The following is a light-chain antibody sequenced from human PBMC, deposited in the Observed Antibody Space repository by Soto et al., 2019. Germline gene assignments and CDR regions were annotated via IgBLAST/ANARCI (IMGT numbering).Light chain of an antibody. CDR2: EVS. CDR1: SGDIGGYNY. V-gene: IGLV2-14*01. J-gene: IGLJ3*02. Sequence: QSALTQPPSASGSPGQSVTISCTGTSGDIGGYNYVSWYQQHPGKAPKLMISEVSNRPSGVSNRFSGSKSGNTASLTISGLQAEDEADYYCSSYTGTSTLVFGGGTKVTVL. CDR3: SSYTGTSTLV.